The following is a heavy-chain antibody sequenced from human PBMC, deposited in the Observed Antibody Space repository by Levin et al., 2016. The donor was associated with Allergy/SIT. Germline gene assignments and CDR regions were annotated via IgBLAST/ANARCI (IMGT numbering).Heavy chain of an antibody. CDR2: ISYDGSNK. J-gene: IGHJ4*02. CDR3: AKDYRNSWGPGVFDY. CDR1: GFTFSSYG. V-gene: IGHV3-30*18. Sequence: GESLKISCAASGFTFSSYGMHWVRQAPGKGLEWVAVISYDGSNKYYADSVKGRFTISRDNSKNTLYLQMNSLRAEDTAVYYCAKDYRNSWGPGVFDYWGQGTLVTVSS. D-gene: IGHD1-14*01.